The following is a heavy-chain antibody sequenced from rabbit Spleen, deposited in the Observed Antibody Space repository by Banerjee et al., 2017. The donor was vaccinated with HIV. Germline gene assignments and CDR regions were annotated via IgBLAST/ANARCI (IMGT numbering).Heavy chain of an antibody. Sequence: QEQLEESGGDLVKPGASLTLTCIASGFDLSAYGMSWVRQAPGKGLEWIECIYNGDGSTYYATWAKGRFTISKASSTTVTLQMTSLTAADTATYFCARDAATSFSTYGMDLWGQGTLVTVS. V-gene: IGHV1S45*01. D-gene: IGHD8-1*01. CDR1: GFDLSAYG. CDR2: IYNGDGST. J-gene: IGHJ6*01. CDR3: ARDAATSFSTYGMDL.